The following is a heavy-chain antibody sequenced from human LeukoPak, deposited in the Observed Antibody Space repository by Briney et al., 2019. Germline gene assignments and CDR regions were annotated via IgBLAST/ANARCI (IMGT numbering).Heavy chain of an antibody. CDR3: AREAVAGYYYYYGMDV. CDR1: GYTFTDYY. Sequence: ASVKVSCKASGYTFTDYYMHWVRQAPGQGLEWMGWINSNSGGTNYAQKFQGRVTMTRNTSISTAYMELSSLRSEDTAVYYCAREAVAGYYYYYGMDVWGQGTTVTVSS. V-gene: IGHV1-2*02. D-gene: IGHD6-19*01. CDR2: INSNSGGT. J-gene: IGHJ6*02.